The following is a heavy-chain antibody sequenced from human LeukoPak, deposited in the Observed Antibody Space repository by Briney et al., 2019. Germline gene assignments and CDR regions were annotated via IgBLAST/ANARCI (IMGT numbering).Heavy chain of an antibody. CDR3: ARDPPGTTAFDL. Sequence: ASVKVSCKASGYIFTDYYLHWVRQAPGQGLEWMGWINPKSDGTKYAQNFRGRVTMTWDTSISTAYMEVSSLTSDDTAMFYCARDPPGTTAFDLWGQGTMVTVSS. V-gene: IGHV1-2*02. D-gene: IGHD1-1*01. CDR2: INPKSDGT. J-gene: IGHJ3*01. CDR1: GYIFTDYY.